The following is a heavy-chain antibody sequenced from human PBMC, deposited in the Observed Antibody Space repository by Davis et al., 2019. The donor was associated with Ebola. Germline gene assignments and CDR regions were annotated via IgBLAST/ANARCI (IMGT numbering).Heavy chain of an antibody. J-gene: IGHJ4*02. CDR3: ARGRLGGGGRGLFFDY. Sequence: PSETLSLTCNVSGASMPNRHWTWIRQPPGKGLEWPGYFYSSGNIDYKPSLRSRVTISVDTAKNQISLRLTSVTAADTASYYCARGRLGGGGRGLFFDYWGQGFLVTVSS. CDR1: GASMPNRH. V-gene: IGHV4-59*11. D-gene: IGHD7-27*01. CDR2: FYSSGNI.